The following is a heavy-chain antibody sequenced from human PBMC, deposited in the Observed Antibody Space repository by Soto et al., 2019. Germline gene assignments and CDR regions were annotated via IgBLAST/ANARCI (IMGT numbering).Heavy chain of an antibody. CDR1: GFTFSSYG. D-gene: IGHD3-3*01. J-gene: IGHJ4*02. CDR2: ISYDGSNK. CDR3: ASIRFLEWLSGDY. V-gene: IGHV3-30*03. Sequence: GSLRHSCAASGFTFSSYGMHCVRQAPGKGLEWVAVISYDGSNKYYADSVKGRFTISRDNSKNTLYLQMNSLGAEDTAVYYFASIRFLEWLSGDYWGQGTLVTVSS.